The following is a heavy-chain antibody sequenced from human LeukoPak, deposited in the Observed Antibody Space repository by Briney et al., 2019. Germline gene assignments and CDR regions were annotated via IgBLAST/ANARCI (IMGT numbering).Heavy chain of an antibody. D-gene: IGHD3-10*01. CDR1: GYTFTSYY. CDR2: INPSGGST. V-gene: IGHV1-46*01. Sequence: GASVKVSCKASGYTFTSYYMHWVRQAPGQGLEWMGIINPSGGSTSYAQKLQGRVTMTTDTSTSTAYMELRSLRSDDTAVYYCARDLGFRMVRGVNVENWFDPWGQGTLVTVSS. CDR3: ARDLGFRMVRGVNVENWFDP. J-gene: IGHJ5*02.